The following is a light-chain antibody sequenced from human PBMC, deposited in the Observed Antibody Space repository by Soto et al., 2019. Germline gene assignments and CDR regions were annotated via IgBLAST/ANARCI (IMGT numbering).Light chain of an antibody. CDR1: SSDVGGYNY. V-gene: IGLV2-14*01. Sequence: QSVLTQPAPVSGSPGQSITISCTGTSSDVGGYNYVSWYQQHPGKAPKLMIYDVSNRPSGVSNRFSGSKSGNTASLTISGLQAEDEADYYCSSYTSSSTLFGPGTKVTVL. J-gene: IGLJ1*01. CDR3: SSYTSSSTL. CDR2: DVS.